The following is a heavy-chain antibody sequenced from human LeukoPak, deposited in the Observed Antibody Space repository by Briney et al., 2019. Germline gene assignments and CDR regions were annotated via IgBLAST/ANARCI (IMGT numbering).Heavy chain of an antibody. CDR3: ARGGNWNDDAFDI. CDR2: IYYSEST. CDR1: GGSISSGDYY. D-gene: IGHD1-1*01. Sequence: SETLSLTCTVSGGSISSGDYYWSWIRQPPGKGLEWIGYIYYSESTYCNPSLTSRVTISVDTSQNQFSLKLSSVTAADTSVYYCARGGNWNDDAFDIWGQGTMVTVSS. V-gene: IGHV4-30-4*08. J-gene: IGHJ3*02.